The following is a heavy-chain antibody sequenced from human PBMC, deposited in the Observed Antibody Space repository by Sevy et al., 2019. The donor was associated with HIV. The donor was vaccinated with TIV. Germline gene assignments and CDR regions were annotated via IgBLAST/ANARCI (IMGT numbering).Heavy chain of an antibody. V-gene: IGHV1-2*02. CDR1: GYTFTGYY. CDR2: INPKTGDT. Sequence: ASVKVSCKASGYTFTGYYVHWVRQAPGRGLEWMGWINPKTGDTRYTDKFQGRVTMTRDTSISTAYMDLISLTSDDTAVYYCASYGYNTSFACWGRGTLVIVSS. J-gene: IGHJ4*02. CDR3: ASYGYNTSFAC. D-gene: IGHD5-12*01.